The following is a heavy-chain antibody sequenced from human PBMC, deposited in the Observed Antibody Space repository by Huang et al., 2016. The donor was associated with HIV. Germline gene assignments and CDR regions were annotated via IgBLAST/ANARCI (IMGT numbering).Heavy chain of an antibody. CDR3: ACDPFIKAFDL. Sequence: EVQLVESGGDLVQPGGSLRLSCLASEFSFSTYWMMWRRQVPGKGLEWVASIREDRGQKDYLDAVQGRFIISRDNPKNSLYLQMNNVRAEDAGVYYCACDPFIKAFDLWGQGTLVTVSS. CDR1: EFSFSTYW. J-gene: IGHJ3*01. CDR2: IREDRGQK. V-gene: IGHV3-7*01.